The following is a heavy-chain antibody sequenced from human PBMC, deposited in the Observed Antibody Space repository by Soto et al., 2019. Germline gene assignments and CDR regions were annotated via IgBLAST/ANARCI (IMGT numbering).Heavy chain of an antibody. J-gene: IGHJ5*02. CDR1: GFTFGGSY. CDR3: VRGGGGGLFDP. D-gene: IGHD2-15*01. Sequence: GGSLRLSCAVSGFTFGGSYLSWIRQAPGKGMEWLSYISPGSRYPAYADSVKGRFTISRDNAKRSLYLQMMSLTAEDTAIYYCVRGGGGGLFDPWGQGTMVTVSS. CDR2: ISPGSRYP. V-gene: IGHV3-11*06.